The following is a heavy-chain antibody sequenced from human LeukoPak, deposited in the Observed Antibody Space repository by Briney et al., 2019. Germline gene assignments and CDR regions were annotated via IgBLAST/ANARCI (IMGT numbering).Heavy chain of an antibody. V-gene: IGHV3-7*01. CDR3: ARESSSWYLFFDY. J-gene: IGHJ4*02. Sequence: GGSLRLSCAGSGFPFSTYWMSWVRQAPGKGLEWVADIKPDASEIYYLDSVKGRFTVSRDNAKTSLYLQMNSLRAEDTAVYYCARESSSWYLFFDYWGQGTLVTVSS. CDR2: IKPDASEI. CDR1: GFPFSTYW. D-gene: IGHD6-13*01.